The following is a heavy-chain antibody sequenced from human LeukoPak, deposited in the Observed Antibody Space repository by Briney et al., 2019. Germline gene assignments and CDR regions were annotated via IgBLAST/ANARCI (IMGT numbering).Heavy chain of an antibody. Sequence: SETLSLTCTVSGYSISSGYYWGWIRQPPGKGLEWSRSIYHSGSTYYNPSLKSRVTIPVDTSKNQFSLKLSSVTAADTAVYYCARDRGEAYYYMDVWGKGTTVTISS. CDR1: GYSISSGYY. J-gene: IGHJ6*03. D-gene: IGHD3-16*01. CDR3: ARDRGEAYYYMDV. CDR2: IYHSGST. V-gene: IGHV4-38-2*02.